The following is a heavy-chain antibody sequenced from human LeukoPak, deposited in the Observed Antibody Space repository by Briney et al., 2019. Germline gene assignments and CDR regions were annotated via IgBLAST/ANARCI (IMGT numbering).Heavy chain of an antibody. J-gene: IGHJ4*02. CDR2: ICTSGTA. CDR1: GGSLSTFC. CDR3: ARASLSGSEFDY. D-gene: IGHD6-13*01. V-gene: IGHV4-4*07. Sequence: SETLSLTCTVSGGSLSTFCWTWIRQPAGKGLEWLGRICTSGTANYNPSLKSRVTMSLDTSKNQFSLKLSSVTAADTAVYYCARASLSGSEFDYWGQGTLVTVSS.